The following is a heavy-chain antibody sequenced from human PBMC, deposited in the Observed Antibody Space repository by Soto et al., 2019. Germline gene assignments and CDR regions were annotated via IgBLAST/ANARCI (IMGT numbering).Heavy chain of an antibody. D-gene: IGHD2-15*01. CDR2: ISSSSSTI. J-gene: IGHJ6*03. CDR1: GFTFSSYS. V-gene: IGHV3-48*01. Sequence: QPGGSLRLSCAASGFTFSSYSMNWVRQAPGKGLEWVSYISSSSSTIYYADSVKGRFTISRDNAKNSLYLQMNSLRAEDTAVYYCARRVVVAATPGYYYYYMDVWGKGTTVTVSS. CDR3: ARRVVVAATPGYYYYYMDV.